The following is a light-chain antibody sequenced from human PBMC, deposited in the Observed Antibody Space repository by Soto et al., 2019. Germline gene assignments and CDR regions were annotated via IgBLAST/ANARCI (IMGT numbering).Light chain of an antibody. CDR3: AAWDDNLNGPHWV. CDR2: SNN. Sequence: QAVVTQPPSASGTPGQRDTISCSGSNSNIGSNTVNWYQQLPGTAPKLLIYSNNQRPSGVPDRFSGSKSGTSASLAISGLQSEDEADYYCAAWDDNLNGPHWVFGGGTKLTVL. V-gene: IGLV1-44*01. CDR1: NSNIGSNT. J-gene: IGLJ3*02.